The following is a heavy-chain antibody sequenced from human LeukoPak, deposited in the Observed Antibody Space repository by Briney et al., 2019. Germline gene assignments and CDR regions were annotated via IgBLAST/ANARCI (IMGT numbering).Heavy chain of an antibody. Sequence: ASVKVSCKASGYTFTGYYMHWVRQAPGQGLEWVGWINPNSGGTNYAQKFQGWVTMTRDTSISTAYMELSRLRSDDTAVYYCARAGSDILTGYPKDAFDIWGQGTMVTVSS. D-gene: IGHD3-9*01. CDR2: INPNSGGT. CDR1: GYTFTGYY. J-gene: IGHJ3*02. CDR3: ARAGSDILTGYPKDAFDI. V-gene: IGHV1-2*04.